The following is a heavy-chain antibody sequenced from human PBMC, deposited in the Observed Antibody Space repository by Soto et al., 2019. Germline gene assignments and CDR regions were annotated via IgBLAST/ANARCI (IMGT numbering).Heavy chain of an antibody. D-gene: IGHD3-3*01. V-gene: IGHV3-48*03. CDR1: GFTFSSYE. Sequence: EVQLEESGGGLVQPGGSLRLSCAASGFTFSSYEMNWVRQVPGKGLQWVSYIGTSETIRYYADSVKGRFTISRDNAKNSLYLQMNSLRAEDTAIYYCERETLTLFGGVRDNVYYGMDVWGPGTTVTVSS. CDR3: ERETLTLFGGVRDNVYYGMDV. CDR2: IGTSETIR. J-gene: IGHJ6*01.